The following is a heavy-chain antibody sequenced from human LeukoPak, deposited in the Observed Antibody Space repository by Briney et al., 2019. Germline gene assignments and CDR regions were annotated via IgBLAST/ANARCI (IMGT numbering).Heavy chain of an antibody. CDR2: IGSKAYGGTT. D-gene: IGHD3-3*01. J-gene: IGHJ4*02. CDR3: TSENDVLRFLEWLLPTDY. V-gene: IGHV3-49*04. CDR1: GFTFGDYA. Sequence: PGRSLRLSCTASGFTFGDYAMSWVRQAPGKGLEWVGFIGSKAYGGTTEYAASVKGRFTISRDDSKSIAYLQMNSLKTEDTAVYYCTSENDVLRFLEWLLPTDYWGQGTLVTVSS.